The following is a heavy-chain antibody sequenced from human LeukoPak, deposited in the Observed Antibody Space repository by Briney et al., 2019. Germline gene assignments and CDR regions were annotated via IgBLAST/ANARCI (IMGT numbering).Heavy chain of an antibody. J-gene: IGHJ6*03. CDR1: GFTFSDYY. Sequence: GGSLRLSCAASGFTFSDYYMSWIRQAPGKGLEWVSYISSSGSTIYYADSVKGRLTISRDNAENSLYLQMNSLRAEDTAVYYCARDSTRDYYYYYMDVWGKGTTVTVSS. CDR2: ISSSGSTI. V-gene: IGHV3-11*01. D-gene: IGHD5-24*01. CDR3: ARDSTRDYYYYYMDV.